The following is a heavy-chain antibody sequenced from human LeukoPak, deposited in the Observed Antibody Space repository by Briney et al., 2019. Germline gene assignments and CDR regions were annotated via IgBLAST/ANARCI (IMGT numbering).Heavy chain of an antibody. D-gene: IGHD3-22*01. Sequence: GGSLRLSCAASGFTFSTYWMHWVRHAPGKGLEWVSRINSDGTTTNYADSVKGRFTISRDNSKNTLYLQMNSLRAEDTAVYYCTKAGGKKVVVTHFDYWGQGTLVTVSS. CDR1: GFTFSTYW. CDR3: TKAGGKKVVVTHFDY. V-gene: IGHV3-74*01. J-gene: IGHJ4*02. CDR2: INSDGTTT.